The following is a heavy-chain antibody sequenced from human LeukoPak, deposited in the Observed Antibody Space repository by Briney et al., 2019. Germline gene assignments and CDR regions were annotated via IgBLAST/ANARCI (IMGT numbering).Heavy chain of an antibody. CDR1: GGSFSGYY. CDR2: INHSGST. J-gene: IGHJ6*02. V-gene: IGHV4-34*01. D-gene: IGHD2-2*01. Sequence: PSETLSLTCAVYGGSFSGYYWSWIRQPPGKGLEWIGEINHSGSTNYNPSLKSRVTTSVDTSKNQFSLKLSSVTAADTAVYYCASACSSTSCSIYGMDVWGQGTTVTVSS. CDR3: ASACSSTSCSIYGMDV.